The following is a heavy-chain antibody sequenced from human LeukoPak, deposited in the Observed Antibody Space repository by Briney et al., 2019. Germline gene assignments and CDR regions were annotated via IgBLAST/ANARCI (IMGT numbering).Heavy chain of an antibody. CDR3: ARSHADNYGSGRYSNWCDP. CDR2: ISSDGSSI. V-gene: IGHV3-74*01. CDR1: GFTFSSYW. J-gene: IGHJ5*02. D-gene: IGHD3-10*01. Sequence: PGGSLRLSCAASGFTFSSYWMHWVRQAPGKGLVWVSRISSDGSSISYADSVKGRFTISRDNAKNTLYLQMNSLRAEDTAVDYCARSHADNYGSGRYSNWCDPWGQGTLVTVSA.